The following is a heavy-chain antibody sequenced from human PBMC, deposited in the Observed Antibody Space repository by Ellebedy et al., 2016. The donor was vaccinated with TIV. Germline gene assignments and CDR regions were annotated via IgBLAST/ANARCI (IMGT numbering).Heavy chain of an antibody. Sequence: GGSLRLXXAASGFTFSSYSMNWVRQAPGKGLEWVSSISSSSSYIYYADSVKGRFTISRDNAKNSLYLQMNSLRAEDTAVYYCARDHATVNYGMDVWGQGTTVTVSS. D-gene: IGHD4-17*01. CDR2: ISSSSSYI. CDR1: GFTFSSYS. CDR3: ARDHATVNYGMDV. V-gene: IGHV3-21*01. J-gene: IGHJ6*02.